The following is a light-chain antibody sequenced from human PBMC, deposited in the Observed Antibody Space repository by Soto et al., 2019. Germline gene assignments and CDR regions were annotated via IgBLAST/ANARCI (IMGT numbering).Light chain of an antibody. CDR1: SGHSTYA. CDR3: QTWGNGNVV. J-gene: IGLJ2*01. CDR2: LKDDGSN. Sequence: QPVLTQSPSASASLGASVRLTCTMSSGHSTYAIAWYQLQQEKGPRYLMNLKDDGSNIKGDGIPDRFSGSSSGAERYLTISSLQSEDEGDYYGQTWGNGNVVFGGGTKLTVL. V-gene: IGLV4-69*01.